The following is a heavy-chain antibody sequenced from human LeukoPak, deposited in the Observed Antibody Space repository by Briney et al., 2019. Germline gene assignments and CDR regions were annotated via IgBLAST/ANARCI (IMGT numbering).Heavy chain of an antibody. CDR1: GGTFSSYA. J-gene: IGHJ4*02. CDR2: IIPILGIA. D-gene: IGHD5-12*01. CDR3: ARDHFGYGFDY. V-gene: IGHV1-69*04. Sequence: SVKVSCKASGGTFSSYAISWVRQAPGQGLEWMGRIIPILGIANYAQKFQGRVTITADKSTSTAYMELSSLRSENTAVYYCARDHFGYGFDYWGQGTLVTVSS.